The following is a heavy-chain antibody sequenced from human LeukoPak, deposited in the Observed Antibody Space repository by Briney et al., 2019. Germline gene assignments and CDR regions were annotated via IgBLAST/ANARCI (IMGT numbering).Heavy chain of an antibody. CDR2: INAGNGNT. V-gene: IGHV1-3*01. CDR3: ARTGYSGGWYRNGMDV. D-gene: IGHD6-19*01. CDR1: GYTFTYYA. J-gene: IGHJ6*02. Sequence: ASVKVSCKASGYTFTYYAIHWVRQGPGQRLEWMGWINAGNGNTDYSQKFQGRLTFTRDTSASTAFMELSSLTSEDTAVYYCARTGYSGGWYRNGMDVWGQGTTVTVSS.